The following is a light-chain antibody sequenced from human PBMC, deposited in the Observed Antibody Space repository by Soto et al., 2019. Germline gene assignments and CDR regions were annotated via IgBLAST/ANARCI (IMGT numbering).Light chain of an antibody. CDR2: TNN. V-gene: IGLV1-44*01. CDR1: SSNIGSNA. J-gene: IGLJ3*02. CDR3: AAWDDSLNALV. Sequence: QPVLTQPPSASGTPGQRVTISCSGASSNIGSNAVNWYQQLPGTAPQLLIYTNNEWPSGVPDRFSGSKSGTSASLAITGLQSEDEADYHCAAWDDSLNALVFGGGTKLTVL.